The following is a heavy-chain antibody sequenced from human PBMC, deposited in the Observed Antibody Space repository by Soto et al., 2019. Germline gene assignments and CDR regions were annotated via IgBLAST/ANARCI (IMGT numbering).Heavy chain of an antibody. Sequence: QVQLQESGPGLVKPSGTLSLTCAVSSGCISSSNWWSWVRQPPGKGLEWIGEIYHSGSTNYNPSLKRRVTISVDKSKNQCSRKLSSVTAADTAVYYCASQILTGSHTPGRAFDIWGQGTMVTVSS. CDR2: IYHSGST. D-gene: IGHD3-10*01. J-gene: IGHJ3*02. V-gene: IGHV4-4*02. CDR3: ASQILTGSHTPGRAFDI. CDR1: SGCISSSNW.